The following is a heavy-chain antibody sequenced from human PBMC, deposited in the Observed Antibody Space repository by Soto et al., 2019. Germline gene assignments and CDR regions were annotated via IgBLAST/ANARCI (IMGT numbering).Heavy chain of an antibody. CDR2: IYYSGST. CDR1: GGSISSGGYY. CDR3: ARPPGYCSGGSCYSCVVDAFDI. J-gene: IGHJ3*02. V-gene: IGHV4-31*03. Sequence: SLTCTVSGGSISSGGYYWSWVRQHPGKGLEWIGYIYYSGSTYYNPSLKSRVTISVDTSKNQFSLKLSSVTAADTAVYYCARPPGYCSGGSCYSCVVDAFDIWGQGTMFTVSS. D-gene: IGHD2-15*01.